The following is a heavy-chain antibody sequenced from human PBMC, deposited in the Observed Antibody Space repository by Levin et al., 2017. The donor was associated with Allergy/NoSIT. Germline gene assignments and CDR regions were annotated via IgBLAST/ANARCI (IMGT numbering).Heavy chain of an antibody. V-gene: IGHV1-2*02. D-gene: IGHD1-26*01. J-gene: IGHJ1*01. CDR1: GYTFTGYY. CDR2: INPNSGGT. CDR3: ATLWGGLVGATDFQH. Sequence: ASVKVSCKASGYTFTGYYMHWVRQAPGQGLEWMGWINPNSGGTNYAQKFQGRVTMTRDTSISTAYMELSRLRSDDTAVYYCATLWGGLVGATDFQHWGQGTLVTVSS.